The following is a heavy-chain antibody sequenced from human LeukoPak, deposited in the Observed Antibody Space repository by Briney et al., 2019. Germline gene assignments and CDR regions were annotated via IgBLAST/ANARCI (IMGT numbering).Heavy chain of an antibody. D-gene: IGHD5-18*01. J-gene: IGHJ6*04. V-gene: IGHV1-69*06. CDR3: ASPLGKDTAMDKYYYYGMDV. CDR1: GGTFSSYA. CDR2: IIPIFGTA. Sequence: GASVKVSCKASGGTFSSYAISWVRQAPGQGLEWMGGIIPIFGTANYAQKFQGRVTITADKSTSTAYMELSSLRSEDTAVYYHASPLGKDTAMDKYYYYGMDVWGKGTTVTVSS.